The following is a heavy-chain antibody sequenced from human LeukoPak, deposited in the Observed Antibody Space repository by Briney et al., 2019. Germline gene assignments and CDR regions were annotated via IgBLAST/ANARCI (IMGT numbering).Heavy chain of an antibody. Sequence: GGSLRLSCEASGFTFDAYAMHWVRQAPGKGLEWVSLIYKDGSATYYADSVKGRFTISRDNSKNSLYLQMNSLSSEDTASYYCVWWAFHHSLDVWGQGTMVTVSS. D-gene: IGHD4/OR15-4a*01. J-gene: IGHJ4*02. V-gene: IGHV3-43*02. CDR1: GFTFDAYA. CDR3: VWWAFHHSLDV. CDR2: IYKDGSAT.